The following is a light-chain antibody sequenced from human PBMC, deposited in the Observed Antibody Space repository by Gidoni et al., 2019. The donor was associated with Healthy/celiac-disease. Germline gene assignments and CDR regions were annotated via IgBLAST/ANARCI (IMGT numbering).Light chain of an antibody. V-gene: IGKV4-1*01. CDR2: WAS. CDR3: QQYYTTPLT. Sequence: DIVMTQSPDSLAVSLGERATINCKSSQSILYSSSNKNYLAWYQQKPGQPPKLLLYWASTRESGVPDRFSGSGSGTDFTLTISSLQAEDVAVYYCQQYYTTPLTFXPXTKVXIK. CDR1: QSILYSSSNKNY. J-gene: IGKJ3*01.